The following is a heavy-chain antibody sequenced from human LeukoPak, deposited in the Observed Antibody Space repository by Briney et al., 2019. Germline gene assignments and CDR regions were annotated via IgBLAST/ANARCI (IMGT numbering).Heavy chain of an antibody. Sequence: GGSLRLSCAASGFTFSSHGMCWVRQAPGRGLEWVSSISIGGDTTYSDSVKGRFTISRDNAKNSLYLQMNSLRAEDTAVYYCAREEDMYSSSWIGYWGQGTLVTVSS. CDR1: GFTFSSHG. J-gene: IGHJ4*02. CDR2: ISIGGDTT. V-gene: IGHV3-23*01. CDR3: AREEDMYSSSWIGY. D-gene: IGHD6-13*01.